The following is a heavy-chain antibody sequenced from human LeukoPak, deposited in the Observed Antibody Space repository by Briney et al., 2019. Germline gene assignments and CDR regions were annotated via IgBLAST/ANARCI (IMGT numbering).Heavy chain of an antibody. Sequence: SEALSLTCTVSGGSISSSSYYWGWIRQPPGKGLEWIGSIYYSGSTNYNPSLKSRVTISVDTSKNQFSLKLSSVTAADTAVYYCARHRITMVRGVISNWFDPWGQGTLVTVSS. CDR3: ARHRITMVRGVISNWFDP. CDR1: GGSISSSSYY. J-gene: IGHJ5*02. CDR2: IYYSGST. V-gene: IGHV4-39*01. D-gene: IGHD3-10*01.